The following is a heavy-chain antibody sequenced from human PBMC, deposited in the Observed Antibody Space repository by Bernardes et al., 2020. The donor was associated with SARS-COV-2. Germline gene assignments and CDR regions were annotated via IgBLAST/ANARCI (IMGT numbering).Heavy chain of an antibody. CDR3: ARDLTVTTGSDYYYGMDV. D-gene: IGHD4-17*01. Sequence: ASVKVSCKASGYTCTSYYMHGVRQAPGQGREWMGRINPSGGSTSYAQKFQGRVTMTRDTSTNTVYMELSSLSSEDAAVYYCARDLTVTTGSDYYYGMDVWRQATPVTVSS. CDR2: INPSGGST. J-gene: IGHJ6*02. CDR1: GYTCTSYY. V-gene: IGHV1-46*01.